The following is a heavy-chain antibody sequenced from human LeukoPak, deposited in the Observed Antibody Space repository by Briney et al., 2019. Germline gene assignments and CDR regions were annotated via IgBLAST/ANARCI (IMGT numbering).Heavy chain of an antibody. D-gene: IGHD3-10*01. V-gene: IGHV3-7*01. Sequence: GGSLRLSCAASGFTFSSYWMSWVRQAPGKGLEWVANIKQGGSEKYYVDSLKGRFTISRDNAKNSLYLQMNSLRAEDTAVYYCARTIVTYYYGSGSYAFDYWGQGTLVTVSS. CDR1: GFTFSSYW. CDR3: ARTIVTYYYGSGSYAFDY. J-gene: IGHJ4*02. CDR2: IKQGGSEK.